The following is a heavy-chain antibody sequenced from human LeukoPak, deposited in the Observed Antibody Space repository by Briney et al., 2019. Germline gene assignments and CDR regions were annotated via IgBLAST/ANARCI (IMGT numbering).Heavy chain of an antibody. Sequence: PGGSLRLSCTASGFTFSSYWMHWVRQAPGKGLEWVSGIITSGASTYYADSVKGRFTLSRDNSKNTLDLQMNSLRAEDTAVYYCAATSGTFSLYGFDIWGQGTMVTVS. CDR3: AATSGTFSLYGFDI. CDR1: GFTFSSYW. J-gene: IGHJ3*02. CDR2: IITSGAST. V-gene: IGHV3-23*01. D-gene: IGHD1-26*01.